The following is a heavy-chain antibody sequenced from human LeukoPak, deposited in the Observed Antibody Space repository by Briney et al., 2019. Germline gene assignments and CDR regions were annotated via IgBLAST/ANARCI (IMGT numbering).Heavy chain of an antibody. CDR3: ARLQATVSTHAYFDF. CDR2: IYYSGST. V-gene: IGHV4-59*01. Sequence: SETLSLTCTVSGGSISSYYWSWIRQPPGKGLEWIAYIYYSGSTNYNPSLESRVAISVDTSKNQFSLKLDSVTAADTAVYYCARLQATVSTHAYFDFWGQGTLVTVSS. J-gene: IGHJ4*02. CDR1: GGSISSYY. D-gene: IGHD4-17*01.